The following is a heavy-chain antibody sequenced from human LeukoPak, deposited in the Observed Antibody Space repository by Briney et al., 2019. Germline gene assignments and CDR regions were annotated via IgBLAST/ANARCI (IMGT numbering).Heavy chain of an antibody. D-gene: IGHD3-16*02. CDR2: MNPNSGNT. Sequence: ASVKVSCKASGYTFTSYDINWVRQATGQGLEWMGWMNPNSGNTGYAQKFQGRVTMTRNTSTSTAYMELSSLRSEDTAVYYCARYVRGGIWGSYRTADYWGQGTLVTVSS. V-gene: IGHV1-8*01. J-gene: IGHJ4*02. CDR1: GYTFTSYD. CDR3: ARYVRGGIWGSYRTADY.